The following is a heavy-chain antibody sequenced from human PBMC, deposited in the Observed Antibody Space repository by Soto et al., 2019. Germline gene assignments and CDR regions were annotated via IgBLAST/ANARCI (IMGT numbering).Heavy chain of an antibody. CDR2: MYYTGST. D-gene: IGHD2-15*01. CDR1: GGSISTSSYY. Sequence: SETLSLTCTVSGGSISTSSYYWGWIRQSPGKGLEWIGSMYYTGSTNYNSSLKSRVTISEDTSGNHLSLKLSSVTVADTAVYYCARLAAYCSSGSCYPNAFDIWGQGTMVTVSS. V-gene: IGHV4-39*02. CDR3: ARLAAYCSSGSCYPNAFDI. J-gene: IGHJ3*02.